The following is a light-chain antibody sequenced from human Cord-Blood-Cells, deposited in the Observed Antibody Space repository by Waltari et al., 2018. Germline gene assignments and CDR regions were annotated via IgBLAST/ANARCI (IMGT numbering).Light chain of an antibody. CDR3: QQSYSTPYP. CDR1: QSISSY. V-gene: IGKV1-39*01. J-gene: IGKJ2*01. CDR2: AAS. Sequence: DIQMTQSPSSLSASVGDRVTITCRASQSISSYLTWYQQKPAKAPKLLIYAASSLQSGVPSRCSGSGSGTDFTLTISSLQPEDFATYDCQQSYSTPYPFGQGTKLEIK.